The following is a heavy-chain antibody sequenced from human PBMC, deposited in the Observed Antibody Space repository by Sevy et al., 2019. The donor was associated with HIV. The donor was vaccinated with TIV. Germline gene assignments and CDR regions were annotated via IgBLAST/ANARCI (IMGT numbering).Heavy chain of an antibody. D-gene: IGHD3-16*01. Sequence: GGSLRLSCAASGFTFSSYGMHWVRQAPGKGLEWVAVIWFDGSNTYYAASVKGRFTISRDIAENTLHLQMNSLRAEDTAVYYCARDLEFYDYGAYGPSFMLDYWGQGTLVTVSS. J-gene: IGHJ4*02. V-gene: IGHV3-33*01. CDR1: GFTFSSYG. CDR2: IWFDGSNT. CDR3: ARDLEFYDYGAYGPSFMLDY.